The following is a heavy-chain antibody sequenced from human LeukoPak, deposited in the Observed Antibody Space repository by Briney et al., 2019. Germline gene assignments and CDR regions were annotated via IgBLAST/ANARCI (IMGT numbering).Heavy chain of an antibody. CDR3: ARDIVVVPAASPWFDP. V-gene: IGHV3-30-3*01. J-gene: IGHJ5*02. CDR1: GFTFSSYA. D-gene: IGHD2-2*01. Sequence: GGTLRLSCAASGFTFSSYAMHWVRHAPAKGLEWVAVISYDGSNKYYADSVKGRFTISRDNSKNTLYLQMNSLRAEDTAVYYCARDIVVVPAASPWFDPWGQGTLVTVSS. CDR2: ISYDGSNK.